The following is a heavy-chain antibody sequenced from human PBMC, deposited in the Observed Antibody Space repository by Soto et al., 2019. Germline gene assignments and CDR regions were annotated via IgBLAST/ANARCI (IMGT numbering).Heavy chain of an antibody. CDR2: ISGGDGSP. V-gene: IGHV3-23*01. J-gene: IGHJ4*02. CDR1: VCTCSRYA. CDR3: AKWHTYNYDSLAFSGFDC. Sequence: GWSLRLSCSASVCTCSRYAMTWFRQAPGKGLEWVSAISGGDGSPSYADSVKGRFIISRDNSKNTLYLHMNRLRADDAAAYYCAKWHTYNYDSLAFSGFDCWGQGTQVTVSS. D-gene: IGHD3-16*01.